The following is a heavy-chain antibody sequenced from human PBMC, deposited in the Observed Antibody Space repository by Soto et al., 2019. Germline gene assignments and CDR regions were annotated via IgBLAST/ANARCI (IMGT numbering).Heavy chain of an antibody. Sequence: QVQLVQSGAEVKKPGASVKVSCKASGYTFTSYGISWVRQAPGQGLEWMGWISAYNGNTNYAQKLQGRVTMTTDTSTSTAYMELRSLRSDDTAVYYCERDASMVRGATDYYYYGMDVWGQGTTVTVSS. D-gene: IGHD3-10*01. J-gene: IGHJ6*02. V-gene: IGHV1-18*01. CDR3: ERDASMVRGATDYYYYGMDV. CDR1: GYTFTSYG. CDR2: ISAYNGNT.